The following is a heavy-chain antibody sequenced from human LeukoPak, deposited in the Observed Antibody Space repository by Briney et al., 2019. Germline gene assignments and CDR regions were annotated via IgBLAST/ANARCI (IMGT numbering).Heavy chain of an antibody. Sequence: PGGSLRLSCAASGFTVSSNYMSWVRQAPGKGLERVSVIYSGGSTYYADSVKGRFTISRDNSKNTLYLQMNSLRAEDTAVYYCARRSDYVGFDPWGQGTLVTVSS. V-gene: IGHV3-53*01. CDR3: ARRSDYVGFDP. J-gene: IGHJ5*02. CDR1: GFTVSSNY. CDR2: IYSGGST. D-gene: IGHD4-17*01.